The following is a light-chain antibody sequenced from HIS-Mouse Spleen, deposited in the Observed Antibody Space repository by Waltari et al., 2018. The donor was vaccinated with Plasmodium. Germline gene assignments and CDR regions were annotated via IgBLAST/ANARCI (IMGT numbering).Light chain of an antibody. CDR1: TGAVTSGYD. Sequence: QTVVTQEPSLTVSPGGTVTLTCASSTGAVTSGYDPNWFQQKPGQAPRALIYSTSNQHSWTPARFSGSLLGGKAALTLSGVQPEDEAEYYCLLYYGGARVFGGGTKLTVL. CDR3: LLYYGGARV. J-gene: IGLJ3*02. V-gene: IGLV7-43*01. CDR2: STS.